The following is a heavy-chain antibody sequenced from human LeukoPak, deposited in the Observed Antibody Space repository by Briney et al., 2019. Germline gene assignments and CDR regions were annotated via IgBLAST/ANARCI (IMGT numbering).Heavy chain of an antibody. V-gene: IGHV4-39*01. CDR1: GGSISSSSYY. CDR3: ARHHNRAKYYGSGSYYYY. J-gene: IGHJ4*02. CDR2: IYYSGST. Sequence: SETLSLTCTVSGGSISSSSYYWGWIRQPPGKGLEWIGSIYYSGSTYYNPSLKSRVTISVDTSKNQFSLKLSSVTAADTAVYYCARHHNRAKYYGSGSYYYYWGQGTLVTVSS. D-gene: IGHD3-10*01.